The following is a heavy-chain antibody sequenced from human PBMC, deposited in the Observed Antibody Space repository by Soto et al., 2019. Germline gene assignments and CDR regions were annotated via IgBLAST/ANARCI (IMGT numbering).Heavy chain of an antibody. V-gene: IGHV4-31*03. CDR2: IYYSGST. Sequence: SETLSLTCTVSGGSISSGGYYWSWIRQHPGKGLEWIGYIYYSGSTYYNTSLKSRVTISVDTSKNQFSLRLSSVTAADTAVLYCARGVPYYYGMDVWGQGTTVTVSS. CDR1: GGSISSGGYY. CDR3: ARGVPYYYGMDV. J-gene: IGHJ6*02.